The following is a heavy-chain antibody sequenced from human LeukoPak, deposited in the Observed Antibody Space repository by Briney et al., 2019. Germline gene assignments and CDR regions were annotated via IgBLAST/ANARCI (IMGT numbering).Heavy chain of an antibody. J-gene: IGHJ6*02. Sequence: GGSLRLFCAASGFAFSDSWMTWIRQAPGKGLEWVAFIKGDGSAKKYVDSVKSRFTISRDNAKNSLFLQMNSLRAEDTAVYYCARGGGLDVWGQGATVTVSS. CDR3: ARGGGLDV. V-gene: IGHV3-7*04. CDR1: GFAFSDSW. CDR2: IKGDGSAK.